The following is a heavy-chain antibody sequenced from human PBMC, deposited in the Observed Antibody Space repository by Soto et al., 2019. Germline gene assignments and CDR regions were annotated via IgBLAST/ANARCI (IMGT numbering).Heavy chain of an antibody. CDR1: GFTFSSYW. V-gene: IGHV3-7*05. J-gene: IGHJ5*02. CDR2: IGQDGEEK. D-gene: IGHD2-21*01. CDR3: ARAVAGSSNWFDP. Sequence: EVFLVESGGGLVQPGGSLRLSCEAFGFTFSSYWMTWVRQAPGQGLEWVANIGQDGEEKYFLDSVRGRFIISRDNAKTSLYLQMNSLGVEDTAFFFCARAVAGSSNWFDPWGQGTVVTVSS.